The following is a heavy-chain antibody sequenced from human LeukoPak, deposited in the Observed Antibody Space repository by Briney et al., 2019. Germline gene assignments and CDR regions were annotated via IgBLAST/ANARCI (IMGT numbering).Heavy chain of an antibody. CDR1: GFTFSSYG. J-gene: IGHJ4*02. D-gene: IGHD4-23*01. CDR2: IRYDGSNK. CDR3: TKDLRYYYADNHSEMDDHDS. Sequence: GGSLRLSCAASGFTFSSYGMHWVRQAPGKGLEWVAFIRYDGSNKYYADSVEGRFTISRDNSKNTLYLQMNSLRAEDTAVYYCTKDLRYYYADNHSEMDDHDSWGQGTLVTVSS. V-gene: IGHV3-30*02.